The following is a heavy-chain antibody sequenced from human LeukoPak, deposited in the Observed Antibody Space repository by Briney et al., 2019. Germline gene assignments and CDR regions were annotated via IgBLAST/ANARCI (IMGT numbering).Heavy chain of an antibody. V-gene: IGHV4-59*01. CDR2: IYYSGST. CDR3: ARFAYCGGHCWYYFDY. J-gene: IGHJ4*02. CDR1: GGSISSYY. Sequence: SETLSLTCTVSGGSISSYYWSWIRQPPGKGLEWIGYIYYSGSTNYNPSLKSRVTISVDTSKNQFSLKLSSVTAADTAVYYCARFAYCGGHCWYYFDYWGQGSLVTVSS. D-gene: IGHD2-21*02.